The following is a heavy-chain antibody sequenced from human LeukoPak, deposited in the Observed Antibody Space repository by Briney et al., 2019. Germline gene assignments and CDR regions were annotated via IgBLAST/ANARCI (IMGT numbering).Heavy chain of an antibody. V-gene: IGHV3-7*01. CDR3: ARPLMYYYGSETYFWFDP. D-gene: IGHD3-10*01. Sequence: GGSLRLSCAASGFTFSSYGMSWVRQAPGKGLQWVANIKQDGSAKYYVDSVKGRFTISRDNAKNSLYLQMNSLRAEDTAMYYCARPLMYYYGSETYFWFDPWGQGTLVTVSS. CDR2: IKQDGSAK. J-gene: IGHJ5*02. CDR1: GFTFSSYG.